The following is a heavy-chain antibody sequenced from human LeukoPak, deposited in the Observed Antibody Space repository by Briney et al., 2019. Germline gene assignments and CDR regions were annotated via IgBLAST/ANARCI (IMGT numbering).Heavy chain of an antibody. CDR3: AREQLGAPDY. V-gene: IGHV4-34*01. D-gene: IGHD1-26*01. J-gene: IGHJ4*02. CDR1: GGSFSGYY. CDR2: INHSGST. Sequence: SETLSLTRGVYGGSFSGYYWSWIRQPPGKGLEWIGEINHSGSTNYNPSLTNRVTISVDMSKNQFSLKLSSVTAADTAVYYCAREQLGAPDYWGQGTLVTVSS.